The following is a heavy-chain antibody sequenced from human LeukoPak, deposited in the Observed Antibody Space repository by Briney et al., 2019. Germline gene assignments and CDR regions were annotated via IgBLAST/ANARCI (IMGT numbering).Heavy chain of an antibody. CDR3: ARHVGDNNGYAFGYRYFDY. CDR1: GGSITSSSCF. Sequence: SETLSLTCTVSGGSITSSSCFWGWIRQPPGKGLEWIGSIYYSGSTSYNPSLESRVTISIDTSKNQFSLTLGSVTAADTALYHCARHVGDNNGYAFGYRYFDYWGQGTLVSVSS. V-gene: IGHV4-39*01. D-gene: IGHD3-22*01. J-gene: IGHJ4*02. CDR2: IYYSGST.